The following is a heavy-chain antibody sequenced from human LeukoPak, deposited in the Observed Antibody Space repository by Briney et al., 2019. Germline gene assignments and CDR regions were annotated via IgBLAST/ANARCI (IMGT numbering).Heavy chain of an antibody. CDR1: GYTFTDYY. D-gene: IGHD3-3*01. CDR3: ARANPWSGCFDY. CDR2: ISAYNGNT. Sequence: VASVKVSCKASGYTFTDYYMHWVRQAPGQGLEWMGWISAYNGNTNYAQKLQGRVTMTTDTSTSTAYMELRSLRSDDTAVYYCARANPWSGCFDYWGQGTLVTVSS. V-gene: IGHV1-18*04. J-gene: IGHJ4*02.